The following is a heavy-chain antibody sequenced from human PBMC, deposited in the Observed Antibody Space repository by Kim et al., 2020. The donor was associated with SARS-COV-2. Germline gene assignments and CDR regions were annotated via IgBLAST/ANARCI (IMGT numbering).Heavy chain of an antibody. CDR1: GGSISSYY. Sequence: SETLSLTCTVSGGSISSYYWSWIRQPPGKGLEWIGYIYYSGSTNYNPSLKSRVTISVDTYKNQFSLKLSSVTAADTAVYYCARETVTTDYCYYGMAVWGQGTTVTVSS. CDR2: IYYSGST. CDR3: ARETVTTDYCYYGMAV. V-gene: IGHV4-59*01. D-gene: IGHD4-17*01. J-gene: IGHJ6*02.